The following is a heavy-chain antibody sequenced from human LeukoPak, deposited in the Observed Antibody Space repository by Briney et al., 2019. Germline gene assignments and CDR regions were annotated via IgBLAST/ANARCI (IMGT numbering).Heavy chain of an antibody. V-gene: IGHV1-18*01. CDR3: ARDRGRGLLILN. D-gene: IGHD1-26*01. CDR1: GYTFTSYG. J-gene: IGHJ4*02. Sequence: ASVKVSCKASGYTFTSYGISWVRQAPGQGLEWMGWISAYNGNTDYAQKLQGRVTMTTDTSTSTAYMELSRLRSDDTAVYYCARDRGRGLLILNWGQGTLVTVSS. CDR2: ISAYNGNT.